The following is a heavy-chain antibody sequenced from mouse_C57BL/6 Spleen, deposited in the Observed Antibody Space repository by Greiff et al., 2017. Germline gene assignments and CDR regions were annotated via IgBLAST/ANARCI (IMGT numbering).Heavy chain of an antibody. D-gene: IGHD1-1*01. V-gene: IGHV1-54*01. Sequence: QVQLKQSGAELVRPGTSVTVSCKASGYAFTNYLIEWVKQRPGQGLEWIGVINPGSGGTNYNEKFKGKATLTADKSSSTAYMQLSSLTSEDSAVYFCARTTTVVFDYWGQGTTLTVSS. CDR2: INPGSGGT. CDR1: GYAFTNYL. J-gene: IGHJ2*01. CDR3: ARTTTVVFDY.